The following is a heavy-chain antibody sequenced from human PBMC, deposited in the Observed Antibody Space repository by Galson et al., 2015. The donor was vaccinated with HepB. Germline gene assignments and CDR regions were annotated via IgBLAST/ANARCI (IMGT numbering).Heavy chain of an antibody. D-gene: IGHD4-17*01. CDR2: IRTSSNAI. CDR1: GFTFSSYS. CDR3: ARDYYGDYYFDY. V-gene: IGHV3-21*01. J-gene: IGHJ4*02. Sequence: SLRLSCAASGFTFSSYSMNWVRQAPGEGLEWVSSIRTSSNAIYYADSVKGRFTISRDNAKNSLYLQMNSLRAEDTAVYFCARDYYGDYYFDYWGQGTLVTVSS.